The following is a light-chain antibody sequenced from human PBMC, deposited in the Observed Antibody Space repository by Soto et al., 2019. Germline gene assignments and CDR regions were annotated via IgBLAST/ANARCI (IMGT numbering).Light chain of an antibody. CDR1: QSFTGSY. J-gene: IGKJ1*01. V-gene: IGKV3-20*01. Sequence: LSLSPGERATLSCRASQSFTGSYLAWYQQKPGQAPRLLIYGASSRATGIPDRFSGSGSGIEFTLTISRLEPEDFAVYYCQQYGSSSWTFGQGTKVEIK. CDR2: GAS. CDR3: QQYGSSSWT.